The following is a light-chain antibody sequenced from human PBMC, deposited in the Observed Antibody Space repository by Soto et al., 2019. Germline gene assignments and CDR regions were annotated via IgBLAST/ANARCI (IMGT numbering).Light chain of an antibody. V-gene: IGKV1-5*01. CDR2: DAS. CDR1: QSISTW. CDR3: QQYNSYPYT. J-gene: IGKJ5*01. Sequence: DIAMTQSPSTVSTSVADGLTITCRASQSISTWLAWYQQKPGKAPNLLIYDASTLESGGPSGFSGSGYGTEFNLTISSLQTDDSATYYCQQYNSYPYTFGQGTRLEIK.